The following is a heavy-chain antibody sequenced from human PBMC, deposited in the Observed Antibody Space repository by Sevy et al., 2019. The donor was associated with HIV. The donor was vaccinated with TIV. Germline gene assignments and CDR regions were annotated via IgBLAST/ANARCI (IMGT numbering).Heavy chain of an antibody. CDR2: ISYEGSNE. V-gene: IGHV3-30*04. D-gene: IGHD3-16*01. J-gene: IGHJ4*02. CDR1: TFTFGHYA. Sequence: GGSLRLSCAASTFTFGHYAMHWVRQAPGKGLQWVAGISYEGSNEYYTDSVKGRFTISRDNSKNTLNLEMNNQRVEDTALYYCARDWGTPPTAILYYFDFWGQGIPVTVSS. CDR3: ARDWGTPPTAILYYFDF.